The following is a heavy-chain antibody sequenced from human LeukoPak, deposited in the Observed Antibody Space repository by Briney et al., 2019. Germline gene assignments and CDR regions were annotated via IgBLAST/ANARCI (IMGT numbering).Heavy chain of an antibody. Sequence: SETLSLTCAVYDESFSGYYCSWIRQPPRKGLEWVGEIDHSGSTNYNPSLQSRVTISVDTSKNQFSLKVSSVSAADTAVYYCARGNRPYGEHEAFDIWGHGTTVTVSP. CDR2: IDHSGST. V-gene: IGHV4-34*01. CDR3: ARGNRPYGEHEAFDI. D-gene: IGHD3-10*01. CDR1: DESFSGYY. J-gene: IGHJ3*02.